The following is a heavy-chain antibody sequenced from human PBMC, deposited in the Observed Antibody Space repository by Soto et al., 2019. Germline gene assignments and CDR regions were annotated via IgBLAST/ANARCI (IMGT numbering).Heavy chain of an antibody. V-gene: IGHV3-33*01. CDR1: GSTFSSYG. CDR2: IWYDGSNK. CDR3: ARDPNGDYLHGMDV. Sequence: GGSLRLSCAASGSTFSSYGMHWVRQAPGKGLEWVAVIWYDGSNKYYADSVKGRFTISRDNSKNTLYLQMNSLRAEDTAVYYCARDPNGDYLHGMDVWGQGTTVTVSS. J-gene: IGHJ6*02. D-gene: IGHD4-17*01.